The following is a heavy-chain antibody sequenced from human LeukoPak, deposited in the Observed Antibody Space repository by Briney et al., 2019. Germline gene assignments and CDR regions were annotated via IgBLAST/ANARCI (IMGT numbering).Heavy chain of an antibody. CDR2: VWYDGSHK. CDR1: GFTFSSYG. V-gene: IGHV3-33*01. CDR3: ARDLGGCGDRFCSYYFDH. D-gene: IGHD2-21*02. Sequence: GGSLRLSCGASGFTFSSYGMNWLRQAPGKGLEWVAVVWYDGSHKYYADSAKGRFTISRDNSKTTVSLQMDSLRVEDTALYYCARDLGGCGDRFCSYYFDHWGQGIQVTVSS. J-gene: IGHJ4*02.